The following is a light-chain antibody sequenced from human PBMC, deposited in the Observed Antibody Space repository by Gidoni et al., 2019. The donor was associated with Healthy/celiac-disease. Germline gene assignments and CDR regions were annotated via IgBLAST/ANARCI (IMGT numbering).Light chain of an antibody. Sequence: QSALTQPSSVSGSPGPSITISCTGTSSDVGGYNYVSWYQQHPGKAPKLLIYDVSNRPSWFSNRFSGSKSGNTASLTISGLQAEDEADYYCSSYTSSSTLGVFGTGTKVTVL. CDR1: SSDVGGYNY. V-gene: IGLV2-14*03. CDR2: DVS. J-gene: IGLJ1*01. CDR3: SSYTSSSTLGV.